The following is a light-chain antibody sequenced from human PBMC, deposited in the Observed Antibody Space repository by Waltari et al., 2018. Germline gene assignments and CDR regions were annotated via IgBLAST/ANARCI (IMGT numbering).Light chain of an antibody. Sequence: QSVLTQPPSVSGAPGQRVTISCTGSSSNIGAGYDVHWYQQLPGTAPKLLIYVNGSRPSGVPVRFSGSKSGTSAALAITVLQAEDEADYYCQSYDSSLSGGVFGGGTKLTVL. CDR3: QSYDSSLSGGV. J-gene: IGLJ2*01. CDR1: SSNIGAGYD. V-gene: IGLV1-40*01. CDR2: VNG.